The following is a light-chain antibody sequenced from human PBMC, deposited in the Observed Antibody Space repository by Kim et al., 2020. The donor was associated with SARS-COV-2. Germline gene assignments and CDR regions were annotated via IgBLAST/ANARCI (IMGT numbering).Light chain of an antibody. CDR2: DNN. CDR1: SSNIGNNY. J-gene: IGLJ3*02. CDR3: GTWDSSLSGGGV. Sequence: QKVTISCSGSSSNIGNNYVSWFQQLPGTAPKLLIYDNNKRPSGISDRFSGSKSGTSATLGITGLQTGDEADYYCGTWDSSLSGGGVFGGGTQLTVL. V-gene: IGLV1-51*01.